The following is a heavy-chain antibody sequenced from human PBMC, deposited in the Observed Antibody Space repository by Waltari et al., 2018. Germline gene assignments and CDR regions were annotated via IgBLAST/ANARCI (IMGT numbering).Heavy chain of an antibody. Sequence: QVQLVESGGGLVKPGGSLRLSCAASGFTFSEYYMSWIRQAPGKGLEWVSHIGRGGRIFYTDSVRGRFTISSDNAKNSLYLQMNSLRAEDTAVYYCARTHGDYGEFDYWGQGTLVTVSS. V-gene: IGHV3-11*04. D-gene: IGHD4-17*01. CDR2: IGRGGRI. CDR3: ARTHGDYGEFDY. CDR1: GFTFSEYY. J-gene: IGHJ4*02.